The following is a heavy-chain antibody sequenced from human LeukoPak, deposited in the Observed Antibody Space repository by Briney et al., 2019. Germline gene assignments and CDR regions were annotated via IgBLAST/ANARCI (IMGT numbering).Heavy chain of an antibody. CDR1: GGSISSYY. V-gene: IGHV4-59*01. CDR3: ARAVSGYYDILTGYYPDAFDI. J-gene: IGHJ3*02. Sequence: PSETLSLTCSVSGGSISSYYWRWMRQPPGKGREWIGYCYCWWSTHYNPSLKSRVTISVDTSKNQFSLKLSSVTAADTAVYYWARAVSGYYDILTGYYPDAFDIWGQGTMVTVSS. D-gene: IGHD3-9*01. CDR2: CYCWWST.